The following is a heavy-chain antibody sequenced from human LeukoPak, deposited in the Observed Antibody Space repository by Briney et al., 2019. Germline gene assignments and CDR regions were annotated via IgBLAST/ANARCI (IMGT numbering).Heavy chain of an antibody. CDR1: GFTFSSYG. CDR3: AKQQLVHRNYYYGMDV. D-gene: IGHD6-13*01. CDR2: ISYDGSNK. J-gene: IGHJ6*02. V-gene: IGHV3-30*18. Sequence: GGSLRLSCAASGFTFSSYGMHWVRQAPGKGLEWVAVISYDGSNKYYADSVKGRFTISRDNSKNTLYLQMNSLRAEDTAVYYCAKQQLVHRNYYYGMDVWGQGTTVTVSS.